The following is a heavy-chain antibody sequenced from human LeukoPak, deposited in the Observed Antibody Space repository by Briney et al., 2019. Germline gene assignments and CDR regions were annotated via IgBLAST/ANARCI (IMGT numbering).Heavy chain of an antibody. J-gene: IGHJ4*02. CDR1: GHIFASYW. Sequence: PGESLKISCKGSGHIFASYWIAWVRQLPGKGLEWMGIIYPGDSDTRYSPSFQGHITISADKSISTAYLQWSSLKASDTAMYYCARSSYCSGGSCYSDYWGQGSLLTGSS. V-gene: IGHV5-51*03. D-gene: IGHD2-15*01. CDR3: ARSSYCSGGSCYSDY. CDR2: IYPGDSDT.